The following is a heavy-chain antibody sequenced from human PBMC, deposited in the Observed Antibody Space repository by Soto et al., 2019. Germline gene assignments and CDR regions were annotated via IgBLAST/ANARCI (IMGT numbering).Heavy chain of an antibody. J-gene: IGHJ6*03. Sequence: GSLRLSCAASGFTFSSYAMSWVRQAPGKGLDWFLVIFGSGGSTYFADSVKGRFTISRDNSKNTLYLQMNSLRAEDTALYYCAKVAYDSSSGYYYYMDVWGKGTTVTVSS. D-gene: IGHD6-6*01. CDR2: IFGSGGST. V-gene: IGHV3-23*01. CDR3: AKVAYDSSSGYYYYMDV. CDR1: GFTFSSYA.